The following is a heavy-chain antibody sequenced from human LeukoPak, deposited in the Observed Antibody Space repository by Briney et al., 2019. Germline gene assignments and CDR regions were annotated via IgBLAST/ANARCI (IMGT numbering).Heavy chain of an antibody. J-gene: IGHJ4*02. CDR3: ARASNYYYDSSGVDY. Sequence: ASVKVSCKASGGTFSSYAISWVRQAPGQGLEWMGRIIPILGIANYAQKFQGRVTITADKSTGTAYMELSSLRSEDTAVYYCARASNYYYDSSGVDYWGQGTLVTVSS. V-gene: IGHV1-69*04. CDR1: GGTFSSYA. CDR2: IIPILGIA. D-gene: IGHD3-22*01.